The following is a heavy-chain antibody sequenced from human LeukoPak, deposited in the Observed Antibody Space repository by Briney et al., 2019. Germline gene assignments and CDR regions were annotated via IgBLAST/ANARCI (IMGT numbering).Heavy chain of an antibody. CDR1: GDSISSGGYS. V-gene: IGHV4-31*03. D-gene: IGHD2-21*02. CDR3: ARGVWYSAGNWFDP. CDR2: IPNSGST. J-gene: IGHJ5*02. Sequence: PSETLSLTCTVSGDSISSGGYSWTWIRQHPGKGLEWIGYIPNSGSTYYNPSLKSRVTISVDMSNKQFSLKLNSVTAADTAVYYCARGVWYSAGNWFDPWGQGTPVTVSS.